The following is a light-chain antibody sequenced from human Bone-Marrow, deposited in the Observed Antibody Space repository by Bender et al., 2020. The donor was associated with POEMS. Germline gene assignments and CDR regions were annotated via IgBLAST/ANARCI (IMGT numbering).Light chain of an antibody. V-gene: IGLV3-21*01. J-gene: IGLJ2*01. CDR2: YDD. CDR1: DIGSDT. CDR3: QAWDSITGVV. Sequence: SYVLTQPPSVSVAPGKTASITCAGNDIGSDTVHWYQQKPGQAPVLVMFYDDDRPSGIPERFTSSNSGDTATLTISGTQAMDEADFYCQAWDSITGVVFGGGTKLTVL.